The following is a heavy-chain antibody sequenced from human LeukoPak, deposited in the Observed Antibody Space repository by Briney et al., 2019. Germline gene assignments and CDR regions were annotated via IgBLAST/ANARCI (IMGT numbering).Heavy chain of an antibody. CDR1: GGSISSYY. J-gene: IGHJ6*02. V-gene: IGHV3-66*01. CDR2: IYSGGST. CDR3: ARDRYCSSTSCYSPPYYGMDV. D-gene: IGHD2-2*01. Sequence: ETLSLTCTVSGGSISSYYWSWVRQAPGKGLEWVSVIYSGGSTYYADSVKGRFTLSRDNSKNTLFLQMNSLRVEDTAVYYCARDRYCSSTSCYSPPYYGMDVWGQGTTVTVSS.